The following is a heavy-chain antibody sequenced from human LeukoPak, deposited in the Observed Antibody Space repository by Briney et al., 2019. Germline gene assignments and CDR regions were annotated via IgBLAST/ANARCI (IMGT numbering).Heavy chain of an antibody. J-gene: IGHJ3*02. CDR2: IYYSGST. V-gene: IGHV4-59*01. Sequence: SETLSLTCTVSGGSISSYYWSWIRQPPGKGLEWIGYIYYSGSTNYNPSLKSRVTISVDTSKNQFSLKLSSVTAADTAVYYCARSDMIVVADAFDIWGQGTMVTVSS. D-gene: IGHD3-22*01. CDR3: ARSDMIVVADAFDI. CDR1: GGSISSYY.